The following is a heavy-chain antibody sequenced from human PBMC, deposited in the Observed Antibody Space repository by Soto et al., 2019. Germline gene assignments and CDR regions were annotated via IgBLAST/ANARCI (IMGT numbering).Heavy chain of an antibody. V-gene: IGHV3-30-3*01. D-gene: IGHD6-19*01. Sequence: GGSLRLSCAASGFTFSSYTMHWVRQAPGRGLEWVAVMSYHGSNKYYADSVKGRFTISRDNSKNTLYLQMNSLRGEDTAVYYCARDSSGWYYFDYWGQGSLVTVSS. CDR2: MSYHGSNK. CDR3: ARDSSGWYYFDY. CDR1: GFTFSSYT. J-gene: IGHJ4*02.